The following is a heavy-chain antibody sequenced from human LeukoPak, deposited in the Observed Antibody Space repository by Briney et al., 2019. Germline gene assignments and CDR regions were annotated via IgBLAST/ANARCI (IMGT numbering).Heavy chain of an antibody. J-gene: IGHJ6*03. V-gene: IGHV3-48*01. CDR3: ARLRGRSTSYMDV. CDR1: GFTFSSYS. Sequence: GGSLRLSCAASGFTFSSYSMNWVRQAPGKGLEWVSYISSSSSAIYYADSVKGRFTISRDNAKNSLYLQMNSLRAEDTAVYYCARLRGRSTSYMDVWGKGTTVTVSS. D-gene: IGHD2-2*01. CDR2: ISSSSSAI.